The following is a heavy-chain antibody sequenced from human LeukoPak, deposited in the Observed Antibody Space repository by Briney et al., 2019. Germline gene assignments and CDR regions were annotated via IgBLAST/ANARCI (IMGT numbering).Heavy chain of an antibody. CDR1: GGSISSNY. J-gene: IGHJ6*03. CDR2: IYSSGST. D-gene: IGHD3-10*01. Sequence: PSETLSLTCTVSGGSISSNYWSWIRQPAGKGLEWIGRIYSSGSTSYNPSLKSRATVSIDTSRNQFSLSLGSVTAADTAVYYCARDERRSGSRNYYYHMDVWGKGTTVTVSS. V-gene: IGHV4-4*07. CDR3: ARDERRSGSRNYYYHMDV.